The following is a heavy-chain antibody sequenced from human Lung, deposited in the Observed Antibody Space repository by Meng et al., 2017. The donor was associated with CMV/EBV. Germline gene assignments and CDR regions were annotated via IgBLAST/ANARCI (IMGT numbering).Heavy chain of an antibody. J-gene: IGHJ4*02. CDR2: IYHSGST. V-gene: IGHV4-4*02. D-gene: IGHD6-19*01. CDR3: ASFPPPGKQWLVTDY. Sequence: QGQPQDSGPGLVRPSGPLSLTCAVCDGAISRSNWWRWVRQPPGKGLEWIEEIYHSGSTNYNPSLKSRVTISVDKSKNQFSLKLSSVTAADTAVYYCASFPPPGKQWLVTDYWGQGTLVTVSS. CDR1: DGAISRSNW.